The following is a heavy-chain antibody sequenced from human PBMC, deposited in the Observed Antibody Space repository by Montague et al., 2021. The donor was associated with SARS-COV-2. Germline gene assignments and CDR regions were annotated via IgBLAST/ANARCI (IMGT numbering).Heavy chain of an antibody. CDR1: GSSVRSYY. Sequence: SETLSLTCIVSGSSVRSYYWSWIRQPPGKGLEWIGYIYDSGSTNYNPSLKSRVTISVDTSKNQFSLKLSCVTAADTAVYYCARGTTVTTFGGTYYIDSWGQGTLVTVS. D-gene: IGHD4-17*01. J-gene: IGHJ4*02. CDR2: IYDSGST. CDR3: ARGTTVTTFGGTYYIDS. V-gene: IGHV4-59*02.